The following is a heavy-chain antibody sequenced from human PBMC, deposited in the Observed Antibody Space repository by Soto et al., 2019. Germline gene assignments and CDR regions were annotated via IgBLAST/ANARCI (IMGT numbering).Heavy chain of an antibody. CDR1: GFTFSDYY. CDR3: ARRDDYGSGSYYDY. CDR2: ISSSSSYT. J-gene: IGHJ4*02. Sequence: QVQLVESGGGLVKPGGSLRLSCAASGFTFSDYYMSWIRQAPGKGLEWVSYISSSSSYTNYADSVKGRFTISRDNAKNSLYLQMNSLRAEDTAVYYCARRDDYGSGSYYDYWGQGTLVTVSS. V-gene: IGHV3-11*06. D-gene: IGHD3-10*01.